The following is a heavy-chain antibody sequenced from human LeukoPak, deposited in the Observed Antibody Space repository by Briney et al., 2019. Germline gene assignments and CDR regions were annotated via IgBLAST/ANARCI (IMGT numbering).Heavy chain of an antibody. V-gene: IGHV3-21*01. D-gene: IGHD5-18*01. CDR1: GFTFSTFH. J-gene: IGHJ4*02. CDR3: ARRATTERGHSYGLDY. CDR2: IGSSGSYI. Sequence: GGSLRLSCVVSGFTFSTFHMNWVRQAPGKGLERVSSIGSSGSYIYYADSVTGRFTISRDNAKNSLYLQMNSLRAEDTAVYYCARRATTERGHSYGLDYWGQGTLVTVSS.